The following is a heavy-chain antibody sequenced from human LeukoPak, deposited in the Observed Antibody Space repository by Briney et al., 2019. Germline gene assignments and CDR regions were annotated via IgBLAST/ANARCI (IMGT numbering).Heavy chain of an antibody. CDR2: IPYDGSNT. D-gene: IGHD2-2*02. Sequence: GGSLRLSCAASGFTFRSCGMHWVRQAPGKGLEWVTFIPYDGSNTWYADSVKGRFTISRDNSKNTLYLQMNSLRAEDTAVYYCARDYCSSTSCYIGGHYWGQGTLVTVSS. CDR3: ARDYCSSTSCYIGGHY. V-gene: IGHV3-30*02. CDR1: GFTFRSCG. J-gene: IGHJ4*02.